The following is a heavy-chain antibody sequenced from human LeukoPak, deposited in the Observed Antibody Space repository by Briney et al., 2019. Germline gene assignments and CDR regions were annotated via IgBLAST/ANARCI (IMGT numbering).Heavy chain of an antibody. Sequence: ASVKVSCKASGCTFSSYAISWVRQAPGQGLEWMGGIIPIFGTANYAQKFQGRVTITADESTSTAYMELSSLRSEDTAVYYCARDRYYYDSSGYRAMDVWGKGTTVTISS. CDR1: GCTFSSYA. J-gene: IGHJ6*03. CDR3: ARDRYYYDSSGYRAMDV. CDR2: IIPIFGTA. D-gene: IGHD3-22*01. V-gene: IGHV1-69*13.